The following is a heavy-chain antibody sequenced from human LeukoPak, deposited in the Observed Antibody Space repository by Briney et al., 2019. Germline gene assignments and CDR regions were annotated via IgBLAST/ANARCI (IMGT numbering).Heavy chain of an antibody. CDR2: MRRDGNEI. D-gene: IGHD1-26*01. J-gene: IGHJ3*02. Sequence: HPGGPLRLSCSASGFTFSTYWMSWVRQAPGKGLEWVANMRRDGNEIYYLDSVRGRFTISRDNSKNTLYLQMNSLRAEDTAVYYCARDRSEWEPDAFDIWGQGTMVTVSS. CDR3: ARDRSEWEPDAFDI. CDR1: GFTFSTYW. V-gene: IGHV3-7*01.